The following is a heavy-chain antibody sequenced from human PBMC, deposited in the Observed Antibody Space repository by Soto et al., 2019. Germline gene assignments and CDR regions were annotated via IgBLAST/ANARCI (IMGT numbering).Heavy chain of an antibody. V-gene: IGHV4-39*01. CDR2: IFYSGST. D-gene: IGHD2-21*01. CDR3: ARQPTTGDTDLWFDP. Sequence: QLQLLESGPGLVKASETLSLTCSVSGGSISTSRSYWAWNLQPPGKGLEWLANIFYSGSTFYNPSLARRVSVSVDTSKNESSLKLRSVTAAATAVYYCARQPTTGDTDLWFDPWGQGTLVTVSS. J-gene: IGHJ5*02. CDR1: GGSISTSRSY.